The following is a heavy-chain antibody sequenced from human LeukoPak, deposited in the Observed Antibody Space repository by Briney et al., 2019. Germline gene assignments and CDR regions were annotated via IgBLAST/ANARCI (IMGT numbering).Heavy chain of an antibody. D-gene: IGHD6-19*01. CDR2: INHSGST. CDR1: GGSFSGYY. CDR3: ARAGARWLDRLSSYFDY. J-gene: IGHJ4*02. V-gene: IGHV4-34*01. Sequence: SETLSLTCAVYGGSFSGYYWSWIRQPPGKGLEWIGEINHSGSTNYNPSLKSRVTISVDTSKNQFSLKLSSVTGADTAVYYCARAGARWLDRLSSYFDYWGQGTLVTVSS.